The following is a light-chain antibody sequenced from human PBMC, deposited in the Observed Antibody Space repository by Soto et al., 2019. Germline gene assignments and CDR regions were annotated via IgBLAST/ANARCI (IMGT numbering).Light chain of an antibody. V-gene: IGKV3-15*01. J-gene: IGKJ1*01. CDR1: QSVSRS. CDR3: QHYHIWPSWT. CDR2: GAS. Sequence: EIVLTQSPATLSVSVGDSATLSCRAGQSVSRSLAWYQMRPGQPPRLLIYGASSRATDMPAPFRGAGSGTEFTLTIISRHSEDVAVYFCQHYHIWPSWTFGQGTKVELK.